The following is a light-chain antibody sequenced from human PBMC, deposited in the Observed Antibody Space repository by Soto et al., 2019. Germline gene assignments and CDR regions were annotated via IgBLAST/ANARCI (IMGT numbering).Light chain of an antibody. V-gene: IGKV3-20*01. Sequence: EIVLTQSPGTLSLSPGERATLSCRASQSVSSSYLAWYQQKPGQAPRLLIYGASSRATCIPDRFSGSGSGTDFTLTISRLEPEDFAVYYCQQYGSPATFGGGTKV. CDR3: QQYGSPAT. CDR2: GAS. CDR1: QSVSSSY. J-gene: IGKJ4*01.